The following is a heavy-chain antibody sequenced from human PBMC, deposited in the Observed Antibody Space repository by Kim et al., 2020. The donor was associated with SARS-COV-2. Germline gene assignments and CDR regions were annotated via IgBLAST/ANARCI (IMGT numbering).Heavy chain of an antibody. CDR3: ARGHGVHDRKWFDP. D-gene: IGHD4-17*01. J-gene: IGHJ5*02. Sequence: YGGSSNDYYWIWIRQSPGKGLEWIGEINHRGSTNYSPSLKSRVTISLDTSKNQFSLKLSSVTAADTGVYYCARGHGVHDRKWFDPWGQGTLVTVSS. CDR1: GGSSNDYY. CDR2: INHRGST. V-gene: IGHV4-34*01.